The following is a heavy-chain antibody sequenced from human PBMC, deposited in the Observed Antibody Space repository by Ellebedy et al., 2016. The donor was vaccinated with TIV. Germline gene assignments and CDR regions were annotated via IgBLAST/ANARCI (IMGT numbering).Heavy chain of an antibody. CDR3: ERRADYVPYYYYGMDV. J-gene: IGHJ6*02. V-gene: IGHV3-23*01. CDR2: ISGSGGNR. D-gene: IGHD4-17*01. CDR1: GFTFSSYT. Sequence: GGSLRLSCAASGFTFSSYTMSWVRQAPGKGLEWVSAISGSGGNRYYTDSVKGRFTISRDNSKNTQYLQMNSLRAEDTAVYYFERRADYVPYYYYGMDVWGQGTTVTVSS.